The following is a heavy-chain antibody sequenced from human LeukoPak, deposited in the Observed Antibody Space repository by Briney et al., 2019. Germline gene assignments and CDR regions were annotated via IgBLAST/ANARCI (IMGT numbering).Heavy chain of an antibody. V-gene: IGHV3-53*01. CDR3: ARRHASGNNAFDS. CDR2: IYSGGST. CDR1: GFSVSSNY. J-gene: IGHJ3*01. Sequence: GGSLRLSCAASGFSVSSNYMSWVRQAPGKGLEWVSVIYSGGSTYYADSVKGRFTISRDNSKNTVYLQMNSLRAEDTAVYYCARRHASGNNAFDSWGQGTLVTVAS. D-gene: IGHD3-10*01.